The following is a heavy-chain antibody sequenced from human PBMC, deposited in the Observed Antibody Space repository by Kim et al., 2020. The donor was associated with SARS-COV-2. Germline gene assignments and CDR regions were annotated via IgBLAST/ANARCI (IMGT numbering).Heavy chain of an antibody. CDR3: ARLTYYYGSGRPRGWFDP. Sequence: KRRVTISADTSKNQFSLKLSSVTAADTAVYYCARLTYYYGSGRPRGWFDPWGQGTLVTVSS. D-gene: IGHD3-10*01. J-gene: IGHJ5*02. V-gene: IGHV4-34*01.